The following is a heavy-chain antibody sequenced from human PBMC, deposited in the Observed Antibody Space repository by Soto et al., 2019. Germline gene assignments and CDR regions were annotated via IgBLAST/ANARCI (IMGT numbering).Heavy chain of an antibody. V-gene: IGHV3-7*03. Sequence: PGGALRLSCSASGFTVSGYWMTWVRQAPGKGLEWVANIKDDGSEKYYVDYVKGRFTISRDNPKNSLYLQMNSPRTDDTAVYYCARLLYGLGSVWFGPSGEGNLGTVS. J-gene: IGHJ5*02. CDR2: IKDDGSEK. CDR1: GFTVSGYW. CDR3: ARLLYGLGSVWFGP. D-gene: IGHD3-10*01.